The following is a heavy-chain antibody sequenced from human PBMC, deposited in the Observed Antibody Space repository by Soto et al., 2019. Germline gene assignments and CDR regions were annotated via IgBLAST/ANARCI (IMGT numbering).Heavy chain of an antibody. V-gene: IGHV3-23*01. J-gene: IGHJ4*02. CDR1: GXXXXXXA. CDR2: ISGSGGST. D-gene: IGHD5-12*01. Sequence: EVQLLESGGGLVXPGGXXXXSXAXSGXXXXXXAMXXVRQAPGKGLEWVSAISGSGGSTYYADSVKGRFTISRDNSKNTLYLQMNSLRAEDTAVYYCAKVHHIVATISYFDYWGQGTLVTVSS. CDR3: AKVHHIVATISYFDY.